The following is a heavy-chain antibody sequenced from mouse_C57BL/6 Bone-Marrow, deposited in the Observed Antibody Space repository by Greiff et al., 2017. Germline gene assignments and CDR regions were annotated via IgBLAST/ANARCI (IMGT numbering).Heavy chain of an antibody. D-gene: IGHD2-1*01. CDR2: IYPGNSDT. Sequence: EVQLQESGTVLARPGASVKMSCKTSGYTFTSYWMHWVKQRPGQGLEWIGAIYPGNSDTSYNQKFKGKAKLTALTSASTAYMELSSLTTEDSAVYYCIPFYYGNYSWFAYWGQGTRVTVSA. V-gene: IGHV1-5*01. J-gene: IGHJ3*01. CDR1: GYTFTSYW. CDR3: IPFYYGNYSWFAY.